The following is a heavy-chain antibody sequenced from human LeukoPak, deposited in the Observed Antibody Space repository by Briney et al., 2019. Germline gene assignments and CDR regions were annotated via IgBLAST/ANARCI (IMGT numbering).Heavy chain of an antibody. CDR3: ARSYYYDSSGYYTPLRD. Sequence: SVKVSCKASGGTFSSYAISWVRQAPGQGLEWMGGIIPIFGTANYAQKFQGRVTITADESTSTAYMELSSLRSEDTAVYYCARSYYYDSSGYYTPLRDWGQGTLVTVSS. D-gene: IGHD3-22*01. V-gene: IGHV1-69*13. CDR1: GGTFSSYA. J-gene: IGHJ4*02. CDR2: IIPIFGTA.